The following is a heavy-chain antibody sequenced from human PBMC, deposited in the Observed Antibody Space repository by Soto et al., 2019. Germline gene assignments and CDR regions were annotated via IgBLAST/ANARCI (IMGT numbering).Heavy chain of an antibody. Sequence: GGSLRLSCAASGFTFSDYYMSWIRQAPGKGLEWVSYISSSGSTIYYADSVKGRFTISRDNAKNSLYLQMNSLRAEDTAVYYCARDRGYDAHDYYYNAMDVGGQGTTVTVS. CDR2: ISSSGSTI. CDR1: GFTFSDYY. D-gene: IGHD3-10*01. V-gene: IGHV3-11*04. CDR3: ARDRGYDAHDYYYNAMDV. J-gene: IGHJ6*02.